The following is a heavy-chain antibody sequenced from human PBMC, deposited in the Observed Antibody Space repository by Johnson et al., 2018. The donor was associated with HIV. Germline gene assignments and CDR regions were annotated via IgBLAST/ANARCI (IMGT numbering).Heavy chain of an antibody. CDR1: GFTFSTYW. V-gene: IGHV3-7*05. J-gene: IGHJ3*02. D-gene: IGHD2-15*01. CDR3: ARDVGSGPAFDI. Sequence: VQVVESGGGLVQPGGSLRLSCTASGFTFSTYWMSWVRQAPGKGLEWVANIKQDGSEIYYVDSVKGRFTISRDNAKNSLNLQMNSLRAEDTAVYYCARDVGSGPAFDIWGQGTMVTVSS. CDR2: IKQDGSEI.